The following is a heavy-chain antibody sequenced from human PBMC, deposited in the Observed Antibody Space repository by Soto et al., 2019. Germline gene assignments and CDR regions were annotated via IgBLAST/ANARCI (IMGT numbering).Heavy chain of an antibody. CDR3: ARDTVTMIVVVRAFGMDV. Sequence: EVQLVESGGGLVQPGGSLRLSCAASGFTFSSYSMNWVRQAPGKGLEWVSYISSSSSTIYYADSVKGRFTISRDNAKNSLYLQMNSLRDEDTAVYYCARDTVTMIVVVRAFGMDVWGQGTTVTVSS. V-gene: IGHV3-48*02. J-gene: IGHJ6*02. CDR1: GFTFSSYS. CDR2: ISSSSSTI. D-gene: IGHD3-22*01.